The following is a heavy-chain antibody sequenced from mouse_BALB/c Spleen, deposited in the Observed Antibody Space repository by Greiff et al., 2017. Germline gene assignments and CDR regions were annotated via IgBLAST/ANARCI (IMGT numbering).Heavy chain of an antibody. CDR2: ISSGSSTI. CDR1: GFTFSSFG. J-gene: IGHJ2*01. Sequence: EVQLMESGGGLVQPGGSLKLSCAASGFTFSSFGMHWVRQAPEKGLEWVAYISSGSSTIYYADTVKGRFTISRDNPKNTLFLQMTSLRSEETAMYNCARGATGTNNWGKGTTLTVSS. CDR3: ARGATGTNN. V-gene: IGHV5-17*02. D-gene: IGHD4-1*02.